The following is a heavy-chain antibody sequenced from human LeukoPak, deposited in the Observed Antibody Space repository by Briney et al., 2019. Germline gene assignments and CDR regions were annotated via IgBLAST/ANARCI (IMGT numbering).Heavy chain of an antibody. CDR3: SKWGDYDVLTGYYGSDF. V-gene: IGHV3-23*01. J-gene: IGHJ4*02. D-gene: IGHD3-9*01. CDR1: GFTFSNYA. Sequence: PGASLRLSCAASGFTFSNYAMSWVRQAPGKGLEWVSAIVGRGGSTYYADSVKGRFSISRDNSKNTLFLQMNSLRVEDTALYYCSKWGDYDVLTGYYGSDFWGQGTLVTVSS. CDR2: IVGRGGST.